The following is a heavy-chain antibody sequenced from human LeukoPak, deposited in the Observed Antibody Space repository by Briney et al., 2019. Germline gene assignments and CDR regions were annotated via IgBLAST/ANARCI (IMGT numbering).Heavy chain of an antibody. CDR2: IYYSGST. CDR3: ARGSKYYDFWSGYYRDDSGNDAFDI. CDR1: GGSISSSSYY. Sequence: SETLSLTCTVSGGSISSSSYYWGWIRQPPGKGLEWIGSIYYSGSTYYNPSLKSRVTISVDTSKNQFSLKLSSVTAADTAVYYCARGSKYYDFWSGYYRDDSGNDAFDIWGQGTMVTVSS. V-gene: IGHV4-39*01. D-gene: IGHD3-3*01. J-gene: IGHJ3*02.